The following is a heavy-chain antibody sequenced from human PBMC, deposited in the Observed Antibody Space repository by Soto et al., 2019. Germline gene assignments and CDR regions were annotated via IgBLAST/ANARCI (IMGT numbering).Heavy chain of an antibody. J-gene: IGHJ4*02. Sequence: PGGSLRLSCAASGFIFSGFTMYWVRQAPGKGLEWVSLISFDGSNKFYADSVKGRFTISRDNSNNTLYLQMNSLRVEDTAVYYCARAQDLSSIWDLPMVVGGQGTLVTVSS. V-gene: IGHV3-30-3*01. D-gene: IGHD6-13*01. CDR2: ISFDGSNK. CDR3: ARAQDLSSIWDLPMVV. CDR1: GFIFSGFT.